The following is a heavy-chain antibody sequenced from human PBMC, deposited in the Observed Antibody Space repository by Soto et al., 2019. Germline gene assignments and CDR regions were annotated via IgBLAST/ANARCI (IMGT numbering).Heavy chain of an antibody. CDR1: GYTFTTYD. CDR2: MSPHNGNT. V-gene: IGHV1-8*01. J-gene: IGHJ4*02. CDR3: ARRKERSGPHYFDY. D-gene: IGHD6-25*01. Sequence: QVQLVQSGAEVKKPGASVKVSCKASGYTFTTYDTHWVRRAPGQGLEWMGWMSPHNGNTGFAQKFRDRVTIARNTSISTAYMELSGLRSEDTAVYYCARRKERSGPHYFDYWGQGTLVTVSS.